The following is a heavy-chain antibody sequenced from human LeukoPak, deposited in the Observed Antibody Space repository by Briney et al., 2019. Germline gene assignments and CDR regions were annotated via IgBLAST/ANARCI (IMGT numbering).Heavy chain of an antibody. CDR1: GFTFGGYA. CDR3: ARTIAQYSNTWLYYYYGLDV. D-gene: IGHD1-7*01. J-gene: IGHJ6*02. Sequence: GGSLRLSCTASGFTFGGYAMSCVRQAPGKGLEWVSSISAGSEDSYYADSVKGRFTISRDNSKSTLYLQMNSLRADDTAVYYCARTIAQYSNTWLYYYYGLDVWGQGTTVTVSS. V-gene: IGHV3-23*01. CDR2: ISAGSEDS.